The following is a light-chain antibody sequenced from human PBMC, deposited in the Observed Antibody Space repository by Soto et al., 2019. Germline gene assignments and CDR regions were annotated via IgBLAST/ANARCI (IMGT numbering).Light chain of an antibody. CDR3: MQGTHWPIT. Sequence: VGMTQSRLSRPVTLGQPSSISFRSSQSLVHSDGIAYFSWFQQRPGRSPRRLIYKVSNRDSGVPARFSGSGSGTDFALKISRVEAEDVGVYYCMQGTHWPITFGQGTRLEIK. V-gene: IGKV2-30*02. J-gene: IGKJ5*01. CDR2: KVS. CDR1: QSLVHSDGIAY.